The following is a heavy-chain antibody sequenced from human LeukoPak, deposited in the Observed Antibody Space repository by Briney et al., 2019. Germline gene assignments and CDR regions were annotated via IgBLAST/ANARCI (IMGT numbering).Heavy chain of an antibody. J-gene: IGHJ4*02. CDR3: AREYYYDSSGYYNY. Sequence: GGSLRLSCTASGFTFSSYGMNWVRQAPGKGLEWVSYIRSTSNTIYYADSVKGRFTISRDNAKNSLYLQMNSLRAEDTAVYYCAREYYYDSSGYYNYWGQGTLVTVSS. CDR1: GFTFSSYG. CDR2: IRSTSNTI. D-gene: IGHD3-22*01. V-gene: IGHV3-48*04.